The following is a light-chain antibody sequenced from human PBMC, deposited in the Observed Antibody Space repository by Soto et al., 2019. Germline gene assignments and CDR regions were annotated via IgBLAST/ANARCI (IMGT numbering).Light chain of an antibody. V-gene: IGKV1-39*01. CDR2: GAS. J-gene: IGKJ1*01. CDR3: QESYSVPGT. CDR1: QNINNY. Sequence: DIELTQSPPSLAASVGDRVTITCRASQNINNYLIWYQQKPGKAPQLLIYGASILQSGVPSRFSGSASGTDFTLTIGSLQPEDFATYYCQESYSVPGTFGQGTKLEI.